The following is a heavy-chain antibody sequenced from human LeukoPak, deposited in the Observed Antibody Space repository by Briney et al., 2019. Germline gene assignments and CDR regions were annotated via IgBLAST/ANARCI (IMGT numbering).Heavy chain of an antibody. CDR3: ARGLDAASGLANFDY. J-gene: IGHJ4*02. CDR1: GYTFTSYG. D-gene: IGHD1-1*01. V-gene: IGHV1-18*01. CDR2: ISAYNGNT. Sequence: ASVKVSCKASGYTFTSYGISWVRQAPGQGPEWMGWISAYNGNTNYAQRLQGRVTMTTDTSTSTAYMELRSLRSDDTAVYYCARGLDAASGLANFDYWGQGTLITVSS.